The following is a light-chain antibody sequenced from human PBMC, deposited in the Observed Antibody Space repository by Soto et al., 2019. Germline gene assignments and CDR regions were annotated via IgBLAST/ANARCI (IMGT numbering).Light chain of an antibody. CDR1: SSDVGGYNY. CDR3: SSYTSSSTLSTYV. Sequence: ALTQPASVSGSPGQSITTSCTGTSSDVGGYNYVSWYQQHPGKAPKLMIYDVSNRPSGVSNRFSGSKSGNTASLIISGLQAEDEADYYCSSYTSSSTLSTYVFGTGTKVPVL. J-gene: IGLJ1*01. V-gene: IGLV2-14*01. CDR2: DVS.